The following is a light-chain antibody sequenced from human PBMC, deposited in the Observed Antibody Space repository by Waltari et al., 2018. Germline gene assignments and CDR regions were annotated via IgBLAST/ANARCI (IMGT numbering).Light chain of an antibody. CDR3: QQYGTSPYT. CDR1: QSVYSSY. J-gene: IGKJ2*01. V-gene: IGKV3-20*01. CDR2: GAS. Sequence: EIVLTQSPGTLSLSPGERATLSGRTSQSVYSSYLAWYPQKPGQAPRLLIYGASNRATCIPDRFSGSGSGTDFALTISRLEPEDFALYYCQQYGTSPYTFGQGTKLEV.